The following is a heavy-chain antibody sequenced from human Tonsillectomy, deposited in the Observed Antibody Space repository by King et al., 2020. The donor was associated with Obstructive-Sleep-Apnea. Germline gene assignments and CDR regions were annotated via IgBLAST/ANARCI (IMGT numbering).Heavy chain of an antibody. Sequence: VQLLESGGGFIQPGGSLRLSCAASGFTFRTNAMSWVRQAPGRGLEWVSTLSDSGDRAYYADSVKGRFTISRDNSKNTVFLQMNGLRVEETAVYYCAIFNWNYADIDVAAGWLDPWGQGTLVTVSS. CDR2: LSDSGDRA. D-gene: IGHD1-7*01. J-gene: IGHJ5*02. CDR3: AIFNWNYADIDVAAGWLDP. CDR1: GFTFRTNA. V-gene: IGHV3-23*01.